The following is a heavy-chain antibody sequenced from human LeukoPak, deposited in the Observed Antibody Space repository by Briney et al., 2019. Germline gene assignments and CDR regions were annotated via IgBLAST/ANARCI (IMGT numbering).Heavy chain of an antibody. D-gene: IGHD6-13*01. CDR3: AGYSSSWYSFYYYYGMDV. CDR2: IYYSGST. V-gene: IGHV4-39*01. J-gene: IGHJ6*02. CDR1: GGSISSSSYY. Sequence: SETLSLTCTVSGGSISSSSYYWGWIRQPPGKGLEWIGSIYYSGSTYYNPSLKSRVTISVDTSKNQFSLKPSSVTAADTAVYYCAGYSSSWYSFYYYYGMDVWGQGTTVTVSS.